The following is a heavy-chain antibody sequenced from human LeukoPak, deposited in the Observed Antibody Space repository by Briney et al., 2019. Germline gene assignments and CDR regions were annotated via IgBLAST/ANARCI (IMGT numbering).Heavy chain of an antibody. CDR1: GFSFVDYG. V-gene: IGHV1-18*01. Sequence: ASVKVSCKTSGFSFVDYGVNWLRQAPGQGLEWMGWINPYNGNTKYAQKLQGRATVTTDTSTNTTYLEVRSLRSDDTAVYYCARAEMATRPSDYWGQGTLVTVPS. CDR2: INPYNGNT. D-gene: IGHD5-24*01. CDR3: ARAEMATRPSDY. J-gene: IGHJ4*02.